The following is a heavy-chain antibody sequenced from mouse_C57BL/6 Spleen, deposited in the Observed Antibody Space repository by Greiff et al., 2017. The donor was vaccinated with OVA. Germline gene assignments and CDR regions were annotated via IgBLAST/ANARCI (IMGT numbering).Heavy chain of an antibody. Sequence: DVQLVESGEGLVKPGGSLKLSCAASGFTFSSYAMSWVRQTPEKRLEWVAYISSGGDYIYYADTVKGRFTISRDNARNTLYLQMSSLKSEDTAMYYCTRVDSNFFAYWGQGTLVTVSA. CDR1: GFTFSSYA. CDR3: TRVDSNFFAY. CDR2: ISSGGDYI. V-gene: IGHV5-9-1*02. D-gene: IGHD2-5*01. J-gene: IGHJ3*01.